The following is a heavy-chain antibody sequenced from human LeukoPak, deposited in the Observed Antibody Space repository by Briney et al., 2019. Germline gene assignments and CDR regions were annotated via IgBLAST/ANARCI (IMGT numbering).Heavy chain of an antibody. V-gene: IGHV3-30*18. CDR3: AKDEGLVRGVIYYYYGMDV. D-gene: IGHD3-10*01. CDR2: ISYDGSNK. Sequence: PGRSLRLSCAASGFTFSSYGMHWVRQAPGKGLEWVAVISYDGSNKYYADSVKGRFTISRDNSKSTLYLQMNSLRAEDTAVYHCAKDEGLVRGVIYYYYGMDVWGKGTTVTVSS. CDR1: GFTFSSYG. J-gene: IGHJ6*04.